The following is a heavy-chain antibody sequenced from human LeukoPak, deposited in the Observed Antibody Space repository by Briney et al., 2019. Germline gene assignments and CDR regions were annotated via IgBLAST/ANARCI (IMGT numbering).Heavy chain of an antibody. CDR3: ARDAVVVPAATTPDYYYYYMDV. V-gene: IGHV3-30-3*01. CDR2: ISYDGSNK. J-gene: IGHJ6*03. Sequence: GRSLRLSCAASGFTFSSYAMHWVRQAPGKGLEWVAIISYDGSNKYYADSVKGRFTISRDNSKNTLYLQMNSLTAEDTAVYYCARDAVVVPAATTPDYYYYYMDVWGKGTTVTVSS. CDR1: GFTFSSYA. D-gene: IGHD2-2*01.